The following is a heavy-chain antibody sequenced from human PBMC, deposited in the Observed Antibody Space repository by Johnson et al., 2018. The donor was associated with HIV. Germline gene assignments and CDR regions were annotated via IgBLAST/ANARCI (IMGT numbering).Heavy chain of an antibody. Sequence: QVQLVDSGGGVVQPGRSLRLSCAASVFTFSSYAMHWVRQAPGKGPEWVAVISYDGSNKYYADSVKGRFTISRDNSKNTLYLQMNSLRAEDTAVYYCARDRYYDSSGSHAFDIWGQGTMVTVSS. D-gene: IGHD3-22*01. V-gene: IGHV3-30-3*01. J-gene: IGHJ3*02. CDR2: ISYDGSNK. CDR3: ARDRYYDSSGSHAFDI. CDR1: VFTFSSYA.